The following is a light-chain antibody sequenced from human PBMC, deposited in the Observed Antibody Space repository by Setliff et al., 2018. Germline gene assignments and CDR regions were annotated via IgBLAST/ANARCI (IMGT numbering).Light chain of an antibody. Sequence: SALTQPPSASGSPGQSVTISCTGTSIYFRRYDYVSWYQQHPGKAPKLLLYEVKKRPSGVPDRFSGSKSGNTASLTISGLQAEDEADYYCMSYTTIRTYVFGTGTKVTVL. CDR3: MSYTTIRTYV. CDR1: SIYFRRYDY. J-gene: IGLJ1*01. V-gene: IGLV2-8*01. CDR2: EVK.